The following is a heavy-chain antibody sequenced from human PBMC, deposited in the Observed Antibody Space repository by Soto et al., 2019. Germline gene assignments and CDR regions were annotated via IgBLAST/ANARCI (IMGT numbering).Heavy chain of an antibody. CDR2: IIPILGIA. CDR1: GGTFSSYT. V-gene: IGHV1-69*02. CDR3: ARTRSGYDSDY. D-gene: IGHD5-12*01. J-gene: IGHJ4*02. Sequence: QVQLVQSGAEVKKPGSSVKVSCKAPGGTFSSYTISWVRQAPGQGLEWMGRIIPILGIANYAQKFQGRVTITADKSTSTAYMELSSLRSEDTAVYYCARTRSGYDSDYWGQGTLVTVSS.